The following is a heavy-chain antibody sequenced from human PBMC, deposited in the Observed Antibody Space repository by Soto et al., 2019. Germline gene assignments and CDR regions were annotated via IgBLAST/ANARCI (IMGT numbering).Heavy chain of an antibody. CDR1: GGSISSGGYY. CDR2: IYYIGST. J-gene: IGHJ4*02. D-gene: IGHD3-10*01. CDR3: ARAGGRFGELGAYYFDY. V-gene: IGHV4-31*03. Sequence: SETLSLTCTVSGGSISSGGYYWSWIRQHPGKGLEWIGYIYYIGSTYYNPSLKSRVTISVDTSKNQFSLKLSSVTAADTAVYYCARAGGRFGELGAYYFDYWGQGTLVTVSS.